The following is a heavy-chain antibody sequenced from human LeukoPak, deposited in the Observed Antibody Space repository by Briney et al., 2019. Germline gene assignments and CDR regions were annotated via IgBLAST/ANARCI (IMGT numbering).Heavy chain of an antibody. J-gene: IGHJ6*02. CDR3: ASTTDYGGVYYYGMDV. D-gene: IGHD4-23*01. Sequence: GASVKVSCKASGYTFTGYYMHWVRQAPGQGLEWMGWINPNSGGTNYVQKFQGRVTMTRDTSISTAYMELSRLRSDDTAVYYCASTTDYGGVYYYGMDVWGQGTTVTVSS. CDR2: INPNSGGT. CDR1: GYTFTGYY. V-gene: IGHV1-2*02.